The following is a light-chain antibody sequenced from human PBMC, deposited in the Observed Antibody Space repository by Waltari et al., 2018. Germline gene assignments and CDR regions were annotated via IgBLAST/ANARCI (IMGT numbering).Light chain of an antibody. CDR2: GAS. Sequence: EIVLTQSPGTLSLSPGESATLSCSASQTVGSNYLAWYQQKPGQAPRLLIYGASTRPPGVPDRFSGRGSGTDLTLIISRLEPEDFAVYYCQKYGSSPLWTFGQGTKVEI. V-gene: IGKV3-20*01. J-gene: IGKJ1*01. CDR3: QKYGSSPLWT. CDR1: QTVGSNY.